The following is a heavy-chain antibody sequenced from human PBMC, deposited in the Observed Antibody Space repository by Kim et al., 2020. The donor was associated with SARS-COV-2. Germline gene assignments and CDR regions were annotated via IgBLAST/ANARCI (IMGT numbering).Heavy chain of an antibody. CDR3: ARDPRVSRIVGATAPLD. Sequence: GGSLRLSCAASGFTFSSYEMNWVRQAPGKGLEWVSYISSSGSTIYYADSVKGRFTISRDNAKNSLYLQMNSLRAEDTAVYYCARDPRVSRIVGATAPLDWGQGTLVTVSS. CDR1: GFTFSSYE. V-gene: IGHV3-48*03. J-gene: IGHJ4*02. D-gene: IGHD1-26*01. CDR2: ISSSGSTI.